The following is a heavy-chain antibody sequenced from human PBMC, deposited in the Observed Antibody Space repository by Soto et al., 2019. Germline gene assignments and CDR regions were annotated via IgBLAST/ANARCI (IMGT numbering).Heavy chain of an antibody. CDR3: ARSQGSSTSLEIYYYYYYGMDV. Sequence: QVQLVQSGAEVKKPGSSVKVSCEASGGTFGSYAIRWVRQVPGQGLEWMGGIIPIPGTANYAQKFQGRVTIAADESTSTAYMELSSLRSEDTAVYYCARSQGSSTSLEIYYYYYYGMDVWGQGTTVTVSS. CDR1: GGTFGSYA. D-gene: IGHD2-2*01. CDR2: IIPIPGTA. J-gene: IGHJ6*02. V-gene: IGHV1-69*01.